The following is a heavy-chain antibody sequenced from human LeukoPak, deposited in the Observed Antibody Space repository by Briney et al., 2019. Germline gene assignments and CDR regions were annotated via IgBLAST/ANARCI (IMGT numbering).Heavy chain of an antibody. CDR3: AKGGEGGNCFDY. D-gene: IGHD2-15*01. Sequence: GRSLRLSCAASGFTFSSYGMHWVRQAPGKGLEWVAVIWYDGSNKYYADSVKGRFTISRDNSKNTLYLQMNSLRAEDTAVYYCAKGGEGGNCFDYWGQGTLVTVSS. CDR2: IWYDGSNK. V-gene: IGHV3-33*06. J-gene: IGHJ4*02. CDR1: GFTFSSYG.